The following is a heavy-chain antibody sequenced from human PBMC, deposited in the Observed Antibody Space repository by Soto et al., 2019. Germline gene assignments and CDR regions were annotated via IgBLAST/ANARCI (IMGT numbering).Heavy chain of an antibody. D-gene: IGHD7-27*01. CDR2: IYYSGST. CDR1: GGSISSYY. V-gene: IGHV4-59*08. CDR3: ARHPLTGDLDY. Sequence: SETLSLTCTVSGGSISSYYWSWIRQPPGKGLEWIGYIYYSGSTNYNPSLKSRVTISVDTSKNQFSLKLSSVTAADTAVYYCARHPLTGDLDYWGQGTLVTVSS. J-gene: IGHJ4*02.